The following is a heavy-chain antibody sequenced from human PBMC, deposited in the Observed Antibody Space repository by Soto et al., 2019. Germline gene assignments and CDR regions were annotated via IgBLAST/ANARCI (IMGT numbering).Heavy chain of an antibody. D-gene: IGHD6-6*01. CDR1: GFTFSDYS. CDR3: ATRPSNSCFDY. Sequence: GGSLSLSFAVSGFTFSDYSMSWIRQATGKWLEWVSYISSSGSIIEYAASVKGRFTISRDTAKNPLYLRMNSLRAEDTAVYYCATRPSNSCFDYWGQGTLVTVSS. CDR2: ISSSGSII. J-gene: IGHJ4*02. V-gene: IGHV3-11*01.